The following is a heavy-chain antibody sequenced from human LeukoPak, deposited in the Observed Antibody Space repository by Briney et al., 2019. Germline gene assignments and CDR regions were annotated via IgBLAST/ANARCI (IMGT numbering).Heavy chain of an antibody. CDR3: TKDWSADY. J-gene: IGHJ4*02. CDR1: GFTFSNYA. CDR2: ISPDGSYR. Sequence: GGSLRLSCTAFGFTFSNYAMTWVRQAPGKGLEWVSAISPDGSYRKYAGSVKGRSTISRDNSKNTLFLQMNSLRVEDTAVYYCTKDWSADYWGQGTLVTVSS. V-gene: IGHV3-23*01.